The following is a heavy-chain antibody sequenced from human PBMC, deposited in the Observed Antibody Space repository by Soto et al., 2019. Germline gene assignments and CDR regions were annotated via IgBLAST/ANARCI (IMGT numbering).Heavy chain of an antibody. V-gene: IGHV3-11*01. CDR1: GFTFSDYY. D-gene: IGHD1-20*01. CDR2: ISSSGSTI. Sequence: QVQLVESGGGLVKPGGSLRLSCAASGFTFSDYYMSWIRQAPGKGLEWVSYISSSGSTIYYADSVKGRFTISRGHAKNSLDLQMHSLRDEDAAVYYCAGRVGLTGAHPGVDYWGEGTLVAVSS. J-gene: IGHJ4*02. CDR3: AGRVGLTGAHPGVDY.